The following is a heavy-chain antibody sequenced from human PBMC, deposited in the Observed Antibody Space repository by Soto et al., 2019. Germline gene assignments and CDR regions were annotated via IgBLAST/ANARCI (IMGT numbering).Heavy chain of an antibody. V-gene: IGHV4-39*01. CDR1: GGSISSSSYY. CDR3: AISYSSGWYDY. D-gene: IGHD6-19*01. CDR2: IYYSGST. Sequence: SETLSLTCTVSGGSISSSSYYWGWIRQPPGKGLEWIGSIYYSGSTYYNPSLKSRVTISVDTSKNQFSLKLSPVTAADTAVYYCAISYSSGWYDYWGQGTLVTVSS. J-gene: IGHJ4*02.